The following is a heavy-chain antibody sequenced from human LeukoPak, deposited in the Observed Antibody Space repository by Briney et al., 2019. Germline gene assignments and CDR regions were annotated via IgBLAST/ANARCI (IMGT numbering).Heavy chain of an antibody. J-gene: IGHJ4*02. V-gene: IGHV3-30*18. CDR2: ISYDGSNK. CDR1: GFTFSSYG. D-gene: IGHD3-22*01. Sequence: GRSLRLSCAASGFTFSSYGMHWVRQAPGKGLEWVAVISYDGSNKYYADSVKGRFTISRDNSKNTLYLQMNSLRAEDTAVYYCAKDLEAVTMIVPYWGQGTLVTVSP. CDR3: AKDLEAVTMIVPY.